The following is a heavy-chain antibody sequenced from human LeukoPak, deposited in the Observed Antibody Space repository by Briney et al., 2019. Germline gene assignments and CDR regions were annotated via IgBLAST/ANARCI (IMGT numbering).Heavy chain of an antibody. Sequence: ASVTVSCKASGYSFTAYYMHWVRQAPGQGLEWMGWISPNSGGTHYAQKFQGRVTMTTDTTIATAYLELRRLTSDDTATYYCASAVNSRDSSCWGQGTRVTVSS. CDR1: GYSFTAYY. D-gene: IGHD6-13*01. CDR2: ISPNSGGT. CDR3: ASAVNSRDSSC. J-gene: IGHJ4*01. V-gene: IGHV1-2*02.